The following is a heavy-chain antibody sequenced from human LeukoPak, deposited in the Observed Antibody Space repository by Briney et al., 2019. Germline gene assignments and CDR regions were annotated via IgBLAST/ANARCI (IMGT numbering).Heavy chain of an antibody. CDR3: AKDIYASIFYYFHS. CDR1: GLTFGDYA. CDR2: ISWNSVNI. D-gene: IGHD2-21*01. J-gene: IGHJ4*02. V-gene: IGHV3-9*01. Sequence: GGSLRLSCTVSGLTFGDYAMHWVRQAPGKGLEWVSAISWNSVNIDYADSVKGRLTISRDNAKNSLYLQMNSLRPEDTAFYFCAKDIYASIFYYFHSWGQGTLVTVSS.